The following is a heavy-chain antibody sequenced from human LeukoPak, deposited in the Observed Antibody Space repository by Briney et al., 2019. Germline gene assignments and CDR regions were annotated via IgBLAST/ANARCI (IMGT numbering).Heavy chain of an antibody. CDR3: ARSGDYVSGSSDY. J-gene: IGHJ4*02. D-gene: IGHD4-17*01. V-gene: IGHV3-7*03. Sequence: GGSLRLSCAASGFTFSSYWMSWVRQAPGKGLEWVANIKQDGSEKYYVDSVKGRFAISRDNAKNSLYLQMNSLRAEDTAVYYCARSGDYVSGSSDYWGQGTLVTVSS. CDR2: IKQDGSEK. CDR1: GFTFSSYW.